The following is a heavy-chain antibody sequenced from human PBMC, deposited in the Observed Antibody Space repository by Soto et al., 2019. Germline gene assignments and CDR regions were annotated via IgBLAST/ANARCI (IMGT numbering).Heavy chain of an antibody. D-gene: IGHD2-15*01. V-gene: IGHV1-69*13. J-gene: IGHJ4*02. CDR1: GGTFSSYA. CDR2: IIPIFGTA. CDR3: ARGECSGGSCYSPRYYFDY. Sequence: ASVKVSCKASGGTFSSYAISWVRQAPGQGLEWMGGIIPIFGTANYAQKFQGRVTITADESTSTAYMELSSLRSEDTAVYYCARGECSGGSCYSPRYYFDYWGQGTLVTVSS.